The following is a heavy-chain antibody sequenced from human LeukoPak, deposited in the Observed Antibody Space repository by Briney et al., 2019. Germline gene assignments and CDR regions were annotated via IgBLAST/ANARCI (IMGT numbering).Heavy chain of an antibody. V-gene: IGHV4-61*01. J-gene: IGHJ6*02. D-gene: IGHD6-6*01. Sequence: SETLSLTCAVSGGSVNSGSYYWSWIRQPPGKGLEWIGYIYYSGSTNYNPSLKSRVTISVDTSKNQFSLKLSSVTAADTAVYYCATLLDSSSRDYYYGMDVWGQGTTVTVSS. CDR3: ATLLDSSSRDYYYGMDV. CDR1: GGSVNSGSYY. CDR2: IYYSGST.